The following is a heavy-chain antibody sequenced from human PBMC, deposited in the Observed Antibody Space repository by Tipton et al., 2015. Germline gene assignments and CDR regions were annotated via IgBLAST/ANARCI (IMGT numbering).Heavy chain of an antibody. D-gene: IGHD2-8*02. J-gene: IGHJ5*02. V-gene: IGHV4-30-2*01. CDR1: GGSFSSGSYS. CDR2: FFHGGGT. Sequence: TLSLTCDVSGGSFSSGSYSWSWIRQPPGKGLEWVGYFFHGGGTSYNPSLKSRVTISVDRSKNQMSLGLTSVTAADTAVYYCARDYGVIGCTGDRCRPYNYFDPWGPGILVTVSS. CDR3: ARDYGVIGCTGDRCRPYNYFDP.